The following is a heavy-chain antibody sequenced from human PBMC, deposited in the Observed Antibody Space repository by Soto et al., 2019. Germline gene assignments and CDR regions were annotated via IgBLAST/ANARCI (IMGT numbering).Heavy chain of an antibody. J-gene: IGHJ6*03. V-gene: IGHV4-59*08. Sequence: SETLSLTCTVSGDSISSYYWSWIRQPPGKGLEWIGYIYYSGSTNYNPSLKSRVTISVDTSKNQFSLKLSSVTAADTAVYYCARLGDSSSLTYYYYMDVWGKGTTVTVSS. CDR2: IYYSGST. CDR3: ARLGDSSSLTYYYYMDV. CDR1: GDSISSYY. D-gene: IGHD6-6*01.